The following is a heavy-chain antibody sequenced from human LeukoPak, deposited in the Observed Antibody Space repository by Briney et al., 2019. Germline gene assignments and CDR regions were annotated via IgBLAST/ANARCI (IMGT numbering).Heavy chain of an antibody. CDR2: INPSGGRT. CDR1: GYTFTTYY. V-gene: IGHV1-46*01. D-gene: IGHD4-17*01. J-gene: IGHJ4*02. CDR3: ARAGVNDYGDYVAYFDY. Sequence: GASVKVSCKASGYTFTTYYMHWVRQAPGQGLQWMGIINPSGGRTSYAQKFQGRVTITRNTSISTAYMELSSLRSEDTAVYYCARAGVNDYGDYVAYFDYWGQGTLVTVSS.